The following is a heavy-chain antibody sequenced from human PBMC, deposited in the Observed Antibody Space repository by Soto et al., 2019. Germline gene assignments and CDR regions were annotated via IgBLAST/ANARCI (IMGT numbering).Heavy chain of an antibody. CDR3: AKLRYSGDSGNFDY. D-gene: IGHD5-18*01. J-gene: IGHJ4*02. V-gene: IGHV3-9*01. CDR2: LSWNSGGI. Sequence: EVQLVESGGGLVQASTSLRLSCAASGFTFDGYAMHWVRQAPGKGLEWVSGLSWNSGGIDYADSVKGRFTISRDNAKNSLYLLMNNLRPEDTALYYCAKLRYSGDSGNFDYWGQGTLVTVSS. CDR1: GFTFDGYA.